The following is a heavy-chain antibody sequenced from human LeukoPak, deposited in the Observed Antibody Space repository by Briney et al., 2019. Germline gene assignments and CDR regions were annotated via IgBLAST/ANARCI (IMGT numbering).Heavy chain of an antibody. Sequence: GGSLRLSCAASGFTFSSYWMSWVRQAPGKGLEWVANIKQDGSEKYYVDSVKGRFTITRDNAKNSLYLQMNSLRAEDTAVYYCARDLGGSTSCYSPWGQGTLVTVSS. V-gene: IGHV3-7*01. D-gene: IGHD2-2*01. J-gene: IGHJ5*02. CDR1: GFTFSSYW. CDR2: IKQDGSEK. CDR3: ARDLGGSTSCYSP.